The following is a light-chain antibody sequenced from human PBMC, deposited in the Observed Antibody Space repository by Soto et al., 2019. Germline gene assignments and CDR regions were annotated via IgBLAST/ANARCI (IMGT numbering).Light chain of an antibody. CDR3: QQYGDSPLT. Sequence: EIVLTQSPGTLSLSPGERVTLSCRASRSVSSNYLAWYQQQPGQAPRLLIYGASSRATGSPDRFSGSGSGTDFSLTISRLEPEDFAVYYCQQYGDSPLTFGGGTKVEIK. CDR1: RSVSSNY. CDR2: GAS. J-gene: IGKJ4*01. V-gene: IGKV3-20*01.